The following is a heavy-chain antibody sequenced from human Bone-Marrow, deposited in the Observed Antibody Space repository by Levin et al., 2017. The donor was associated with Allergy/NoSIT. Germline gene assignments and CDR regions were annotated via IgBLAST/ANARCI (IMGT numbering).Heavy chain of an antibody. CDR1: GFTFRNFA. CDR3: AKTRWELPEFDY. Sequence: ETLSLTCAASGFTFRNFAMNWVRQAPGKGLEWVSAVSGSGGTTYYADSVKGRFTISRDNSKNTLYLQMNSLRAEDTAVYYCAKTRWELPEFDYWGQGTLVTVSS. V-gene: IGHV3-23*01. J-gene: IGHJ4*02. CDR2: VSGSGGTT. D-gene: IGHD1-26*01.